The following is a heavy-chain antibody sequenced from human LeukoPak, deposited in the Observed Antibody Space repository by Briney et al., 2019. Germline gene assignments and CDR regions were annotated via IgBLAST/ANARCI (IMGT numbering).Heavy chain of an antibody. V-gene: IGHV3-23*01. Sequence: GGSLRISCTASGFSFSTYAMSWVRQAPGEGLEWVSGLSDSGGNTIYADSVKGRFTISRDNSKNTLYLQMNSLRAEDTAVYYCAKRGLGDREAFDIWGQGTMVTVSS. CDR2: LSDSGGNT. D-gene: IGHD2-21*02. J-gene: IGHJ3*02. CDR3: AKRGLGDREAFDI. CDR1: GFSFSTYA.